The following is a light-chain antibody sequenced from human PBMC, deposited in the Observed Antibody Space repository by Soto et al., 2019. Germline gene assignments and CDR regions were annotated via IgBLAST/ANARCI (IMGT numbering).Light chain of an antibody. CDR1: QSVSSN. CDR2: GGS. J-gene: IGKJ1*01. CDR3: QQSYSTPRT. V-gene: IGKV3D-15*01. Sequence: EIVMTQSPTTLSVSPGERATVSCRASQSVSSNLAWYQQKPGQAPRLLIYGGSTRATGIPDRFSGSGSGTEFTLTISSLQSEDFATYYCQQSYSTPRTFGQGTKVEIK.